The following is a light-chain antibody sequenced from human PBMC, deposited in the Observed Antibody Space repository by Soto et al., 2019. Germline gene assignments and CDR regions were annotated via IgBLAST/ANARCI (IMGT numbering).Light chain of an antibody. Sequence: DIVMTQTPLSLPVTPGEPASISCRSTQTLLDSDDGNTYLDWYLQKPGQSPQLLIYTLSYRASGVPDRFSGSGSGTDFTLTISRLEPEDFAVYYCQQYGSSGTFGQGTKVDIK. CDR2: TLS. V-gene: IGKV2-40*01. J-gene: IGKJ1*01. CDR3: QQYGSSGT. CDR1: QTLLDSDDGNTY.